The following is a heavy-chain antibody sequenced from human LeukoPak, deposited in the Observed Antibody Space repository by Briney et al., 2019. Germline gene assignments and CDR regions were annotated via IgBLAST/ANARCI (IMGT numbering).Heavy chain of an antibody. CDR2: ISYDGSNK. D-gene: IGHD3-10*01. Sequence: GRSLRLSCAASGFTFSSYGLHWVRQAPGKGLEWVAVISYDGSNKYYADSVKGRFTISRDNSKNTMYLQMNSLRAEDTAVYYCAKENDGVYYYGSGSYYSRTRYFDYWGQGTLVTVSS. CDR1: GFTFSSYG. J-gene: IGHJ4*02. CDR3: AKENDGVYYYGSGSYYSRTRYFDY. V-gene: IGHV3-30*18.